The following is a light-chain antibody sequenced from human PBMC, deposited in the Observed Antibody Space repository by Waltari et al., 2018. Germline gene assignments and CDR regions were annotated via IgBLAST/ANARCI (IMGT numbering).Light chain of an antibody. CDR3: QHYVSLPVP. Sequence: EIVLTHSPRTLSLSPGERATLSCRASQRVSKALAWYQQNPVQAPRLLIYGASKRATGIPDRFSGSGSGTDFSLSISRLEPEDFAVYYCQHYVSLPVPFGQGTTVEIK. CDR1: QRVSKA. V-gene: IGKV3-20*01. CDR2: GAS. J-gene: IGKJ1*01.